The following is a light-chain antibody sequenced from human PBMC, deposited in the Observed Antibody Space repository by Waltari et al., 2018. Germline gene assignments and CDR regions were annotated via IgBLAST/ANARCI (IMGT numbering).Light chain of an antibody. J-gene: IGLJ3*02. CDR3: QTGGHGTWV. Sequence: QLVLTQSPSASASLGASVKLTCTLSSGHSRNIVAWHPQKPGKGPRYLMKVNSDGSHTKGDEIPDRFAGSSSGSERYLTISSLQSEDEADYYCQTGGHGTWVFGGGTKLTVV. CDR2: VNSDGSH. CDR1: SGHSRNI. V-gene: IGLV4-69*01.